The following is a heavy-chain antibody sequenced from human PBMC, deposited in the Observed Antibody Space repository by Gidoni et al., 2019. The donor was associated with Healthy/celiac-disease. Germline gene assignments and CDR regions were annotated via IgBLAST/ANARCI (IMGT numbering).Heavy chain of an antibody. CDR2: IYWDDDK. CDR1: GFSLSTSGVG. J-gene: IGHJ6*02. Sequence: QLTFTESGPPLVNPPPPLPLTCPFSGFSLSTSGVGVGWIRQPPGKALEWLALIYWDDDKRYSPSLKSRLTSTKDTSKNQVVLTMTNMDPVDTATYYCAHMSYYYGMDVWGQGTTVTVSS. CDR3: AHMSYYYGMDV. V-gene: IGHV2-5*02.